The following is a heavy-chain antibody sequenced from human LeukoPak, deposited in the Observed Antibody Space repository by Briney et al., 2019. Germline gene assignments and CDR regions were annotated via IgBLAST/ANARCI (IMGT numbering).Heavy chain of an antibody. CDR3: ARGQSTGDRRTDY. V-gene: IGHV4-34*01. J-gene: IGHJ4*02. CDR2: INHRGST. D-gene: IGHD7-27*01. Sequence: WIGEINHRGSTNYNPSLKSRVTISVDTSKNQFSLKLSSVTAADTAVYYCARGQSTGDRRTDYWGQGTLVTVSS.